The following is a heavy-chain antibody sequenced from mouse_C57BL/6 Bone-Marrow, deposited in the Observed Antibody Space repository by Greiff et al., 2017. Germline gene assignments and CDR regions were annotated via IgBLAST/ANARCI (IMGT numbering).Heavy chain of an antibody. V-gene: IGHV1-81*01. D-gene: IGHD1-1*01. CDR3: ASGGDYYGSSYFWYFDV. CDR1: GYTFTSYG. J-gene: IGHJ1*03. Sequence: VQLKESGAELARPGASVKLSCKASGYTFTSYGISWVKQRTGQGLEWIGEIYPRSGNTYYNEKFKGKATLTADKSSSTAYMELRSLTSEDSAVYFCASGGDYYGSSYFWYFDVWGTGTTVTVSS. CDR2: IYPRSGNT.